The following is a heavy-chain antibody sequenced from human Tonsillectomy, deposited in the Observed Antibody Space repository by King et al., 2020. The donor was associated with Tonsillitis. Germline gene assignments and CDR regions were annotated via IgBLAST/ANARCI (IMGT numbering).Heavy chain of an antibody. CDR3: ARSGANDYGDYVFYGMDV. V-gene: IGHV1-18*04. J-gene: IGHJ6*02. CDR1: GYTLTSHG. CDR2: ISAYNGHT. D-gene: IGHD4-17*01. Sequence: VQLVESGAEVKKPGASVKVSCKASGYTLTSHGISWVRQAPGKGLEWMGWISAYNGHTNYAQNLQGRLTVTTDTYTGTAYMELRSLRSDDTAVSFCARSGANDYGDYVFYGMDVWGQGTTVTVSS.